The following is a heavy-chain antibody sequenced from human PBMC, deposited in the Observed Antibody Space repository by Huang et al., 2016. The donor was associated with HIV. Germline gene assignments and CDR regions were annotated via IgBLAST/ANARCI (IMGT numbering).Heavy chain of an antibody. CDR3: ARLHSDLWGGYYMAFDF. CDR1: GGSISNKNHY. V-gene: IGHV4-39*02. J-gene: IGHJ5*01. D-gene: IGHD3-3*01. CDR2: IFYTGTT. Sequence: QLQLQESGPGLVKPSEALSLTCIVSGGSISNKNHYWGWIRQPPGKGLEWIGSIFYTGTTYYNPSLKTRVTMSVDTSKDHFSLKMTSVTAADTALYYCARLHSDLWGGYYMAFDFWGRGTLVTVSS.